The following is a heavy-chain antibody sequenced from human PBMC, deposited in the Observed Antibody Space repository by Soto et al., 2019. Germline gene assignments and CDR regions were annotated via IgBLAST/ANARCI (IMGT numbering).Heavy chain of an antibody. CDR2: IYHSGST. Sequence: QVQLQESGPGLVKPSGTLSLTCAVSGGSISSSNWWSWVRQPPGKGLEWIGEIYHSGSTNYNPALKSRVTMSVDKSKNQFSLKLSSVTAADTAVYYCARDAYYYDSSGPFDYWGQGTLVTVSS. CDR3: ARDAYYYDSSGPFDY. J-gene: IGHJ4*02. CDR1: GGSISSSNW. V-gene: IGHV4-4*02. D-gene: IGHD3-22*01.